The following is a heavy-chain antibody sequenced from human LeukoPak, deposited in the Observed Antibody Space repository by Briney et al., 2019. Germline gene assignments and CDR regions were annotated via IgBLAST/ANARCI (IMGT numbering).Heavy chain of an antibody. J-gene: IGHJ4*02. D-gene: IGHD2-2*01. CDR3: AKGAYCSSTSCPVGY. CDR2: ISGSGGST. CDR1: GFTFSSYA. V-gene: IGHV3-23*01. Sequence: PGGSLRLSCAASGFTFSSYAMSWVRQAPGKGLEWVSAISGSGGSTYYADSVKGRFTISRDNSKNTLYLQMNSLGAEDTAVYYCAKGAYCSSTSCPVGYWGQGTLVTVSS.